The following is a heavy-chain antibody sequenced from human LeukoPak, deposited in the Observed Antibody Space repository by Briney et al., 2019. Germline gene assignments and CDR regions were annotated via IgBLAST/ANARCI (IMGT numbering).Heavy chain of an antibody. D-gene: IGHD6-19*01. Sequence: GGSLSLSCIASGFTFSSYLMHWVRQAPGKGLVWVSRINSDGSSTMYADSVRGRFTISRDNAKSRLYLQMNSLRAEDTAVYYCTRDLGIAVADVFDYWGQGTLVTVSS. V-gene: IGHV3-74*03. CDR1: GFTFSSYL. J-gene: IGHJ4*02. CDR3: TRDLGIAVADVFDY. CDR2: INSDGSST.